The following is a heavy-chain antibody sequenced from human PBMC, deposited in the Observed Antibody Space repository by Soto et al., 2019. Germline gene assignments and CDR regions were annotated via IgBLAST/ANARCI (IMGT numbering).Heavy chain of an antibody. D-gene: IGHD2-2*01. CDR2: IYYSGST. CDR1: GGSISSGGYY. V-gene: IGHV4-31*03. CDR3: ARGPYQLPILYYYYYGMDV. J-gene: IGHJ6*02. Sequence: QVQLQESGPGLVKPSQTLSLTCTVSGGSISSGGYYWSWIRQHPVKGLEWIGYIYYSGSTYYNPSLKSRVTISVDTSKNQFSLKLSSVTAADTAVYYCARGPYQLPILYYYYYGMDVWGQGTTVTVSS.